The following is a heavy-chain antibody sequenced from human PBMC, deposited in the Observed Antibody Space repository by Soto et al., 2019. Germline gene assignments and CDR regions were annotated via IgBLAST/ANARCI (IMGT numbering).Heavy chain of an antibody. CDR3: ARLIVGALPDAFDI. D-gene: IGHD2-15*01. V-gene: IGHV3-73*02. CDR1: GFTFSGSA. Sequence: EVQLVESGGGLVQPGESLKLSCAASGFTFSGSAMHWVRQASGNGLEWVGRIRSKANNYAITYTASVKGRFTIARDDSKNTAYLQMNSLQAEDTAVYYGARLIVGALPDAFDIWGQGTMGTVSS. CDR2: IRSKANNYAI. J-gene: IGHJ3*02.